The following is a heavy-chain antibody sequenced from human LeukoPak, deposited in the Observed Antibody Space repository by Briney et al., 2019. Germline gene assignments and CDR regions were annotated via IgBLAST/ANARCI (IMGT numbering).Heavy chain of an antibody. D-gene: IGHD1-26*01. CDR3: AREGIVGASGDF. CDR1: GYSFTSYG. CDR2: ISVYNRNT. Sequence: ASVKVSCKASGYSFTSYGISWVRQAPGQGLEWMGWISVYNRNTNYAQNLQGSVTMTTDTTTSTAYMELRSLSSDDTAVYYCAREGIVGASGDFWGQGTLVTVSS. J-gene: IGHJ4*02. V-gene: IGHV1-18*01.